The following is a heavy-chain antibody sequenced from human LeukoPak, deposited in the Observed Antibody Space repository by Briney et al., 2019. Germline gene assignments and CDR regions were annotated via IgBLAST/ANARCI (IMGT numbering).Heavy chain of an antibody. CDR3: ARGGYYGSGNDFRFDP. D-gene: IGHD3-10*01. J-gene: IGHJ5*02. V-gene: IGHV4-59*01. Sequence: SETLSLTCTVSGGSISNYYWSWIRQPPGKGLEWIGEIYYNGDTNYNPSLKSRVTISVDTSKNQFSLKLNSVTAADKAVYYCARGGYYGSGNDFRFDPWGQGTLVTVSS. CDR2: IYYNGDT. CDR1: GGSISNYY.